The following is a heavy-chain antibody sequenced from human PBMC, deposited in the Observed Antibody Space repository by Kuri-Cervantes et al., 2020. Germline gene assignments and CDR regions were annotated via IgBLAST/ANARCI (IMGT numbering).Heavy chain of an antibody. CDR3: ARPIYYGSGSYAF. CDR1: GGSFSGYY. CDR2: INHSGST. J-gene: IGHJ4*02. D-gene: IGHD3-10*01. Sequence: SETLSLTCAVYGGSFSGYYWSWIRQPPGKGLEWLGEINHSGSTTLKSRATISVDTSKNQFSLNLSSVTAADTAVYYCARPIYYGSGSYAFWSQGTLVTVSS. V-gene: IGHV4-34*04.